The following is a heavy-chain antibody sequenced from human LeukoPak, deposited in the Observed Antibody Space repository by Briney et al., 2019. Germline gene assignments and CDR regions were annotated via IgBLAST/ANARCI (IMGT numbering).Heavy chain of an antibody. V-gene: IGHV4-59*12. CDR2: IYYSGST. Sequence: PSETLSLTCTVSGGSISSYYWSWIRQPPGKGLEWIGYIYYSGSTNYNPSLKSRVTMSVDTSKNQFSLKLSSVTAADTAVYYCAREPYSSSWYRFNWFDPWGQGTLVTVSS. CDR1: GGSISSYY. D-gene: IGHD6-13*01. CDR3: AREPYSSSWYRFNWFDP. J-gene: IGHJ5*02.